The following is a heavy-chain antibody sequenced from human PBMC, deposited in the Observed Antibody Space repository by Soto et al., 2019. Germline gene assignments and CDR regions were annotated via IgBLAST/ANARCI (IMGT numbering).Heavy chain of an antibody. V-gene: IGHV4-4*02. CDR1: GGSISSSNW. J-gene: IGHJ4*02. D-gene: IGHD6-6*01. CDR3: AKCITALGPIEY. Sequence: QVQLQESGPGLVKPSGTLSLTCAVAGGSISSSNWWSWVRQPPGKGLEWIEEIYHSGSTNYNPSLKSRVTISVDQSKNHFSLKLSSVTAADTAVYYCAKCITALGPIEYWGQGTLVTVSS. CDR2: IYHSGST.